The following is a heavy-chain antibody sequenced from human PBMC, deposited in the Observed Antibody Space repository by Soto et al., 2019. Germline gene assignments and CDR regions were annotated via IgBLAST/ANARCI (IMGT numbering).Heavy chain of an antibody. CDR3: ATLYSSGLRNDY. CDR1: GFTFSSYA. Sequence: PGGSLRLSCAASGFTFSSYAMSWVRQAPGKGLEWVSAISGSGGSTYYADSVKGRFTISRDNSKNTLYLQMNSLRAEDTAVYYCATLYSSGLRNDYWGQGTLVTVSS. D-gene: IGHD6-19*01. CDR2: ISGSGGST. V-gene: IGHV3-23*01. J-gene: IGHJ4*02.